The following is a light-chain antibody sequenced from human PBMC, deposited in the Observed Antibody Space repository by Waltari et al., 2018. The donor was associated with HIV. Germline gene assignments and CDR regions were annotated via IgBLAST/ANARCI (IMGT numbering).Light chain of an antibody. CDR3: LLSYSGARV. CDR1: TWAVTSGHS. Sequence: QAVVTQEPSLAVSPAGTVALTCGSSTWAVTSGHSPYCFQQKPDQAPSTLIYDISNNRSWTPARFSGSRLGAKAALTLSGAQPEDEAEYYCLLSYSGARVFGGGTKLTVL. J-gene: IGLJ3*02. V-gene: IGLV7-46*01. CDR2: DIS.